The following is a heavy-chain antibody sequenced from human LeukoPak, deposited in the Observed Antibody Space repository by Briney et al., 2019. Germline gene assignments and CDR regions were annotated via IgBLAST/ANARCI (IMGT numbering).Heavy chain of an antibody. D-gene: IGHD5/OR15-5a*01. Sequence: PGGSLRLSCAASGFTFSNYWMSWVRQAPGKGLEWVANIKQDGSGKYYVDSVKGRFTISRDNAKNSLYLQMSSLRAEDTAVYYCARDSLPWEGGYWGQGTLVTVSS. CDR1: GFTFSNYW. CDR2: IKQDGSGK. J-gene: IGHJ4*02. CDR3: ARDSLPWEGGY. V-gene: IGHV3-7*01.